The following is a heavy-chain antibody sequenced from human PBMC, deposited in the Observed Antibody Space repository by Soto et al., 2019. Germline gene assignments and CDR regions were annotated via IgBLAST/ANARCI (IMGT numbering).Heavy chain of an antibody. D-gene: IGHD3-10*01. CDR1: GFTLSNYT. Sequence: GGSLRLSCAASGFTLSNYTMDVFRHGPCNGVEWVALISYDEIDKYFADAVKGRFTISRDNSKNTLYLQMDSLRAEDTAVYYCAGRSGSSDYWGRGTLVTVSS. V-gene: IGHV3-30*04. CDR3: AGRSGSSDY. J-gene: IGHJ4*02. CDR2: ISYDEIDK.